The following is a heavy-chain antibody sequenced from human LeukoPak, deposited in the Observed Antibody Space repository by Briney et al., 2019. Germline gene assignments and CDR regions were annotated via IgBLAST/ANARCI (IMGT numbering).Heavy chain of an antibody. V-gene: IGHV3-11*06. CDR1: GFTFSDYY. Sequence: KPGGSLRLSCAISGFTFSDYYMSWIRQAPGKGPEWVSYISGSGSVTNYAASVRGRFTISRDNANNSLYLQMNSLRAEDTAVYYCARARCNGGICYSGDYWGQGTLVTVSS. J-gene: IGHJ4*02. D-gene: IGHD2-15*01. CDR3: ARARCNGGICYSGDY. CDR2: ISGSGSVT.